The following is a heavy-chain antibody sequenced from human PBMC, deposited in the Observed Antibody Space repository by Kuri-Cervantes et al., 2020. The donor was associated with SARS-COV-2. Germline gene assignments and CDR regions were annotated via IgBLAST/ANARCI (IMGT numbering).Heavy chain of an antibody. CDR1: GYTFTGYY. CDR2: INPNSGGT. J-gene: IGHJ4*02. Sequence: ASVKVSCKASGYTFTGYYMHWVRQAPGQGLEWMGWINPNSGGTNYAQKFQGRVTMTRDTSISTAYTELSRLRSDDTAVYHCARARYSGSYLFDYWGQGTLVTVSS. CDR3: ARARYSGSYLFDY. V-gene: IGHV1-2*02. D-gene: IGHD1-26*01.